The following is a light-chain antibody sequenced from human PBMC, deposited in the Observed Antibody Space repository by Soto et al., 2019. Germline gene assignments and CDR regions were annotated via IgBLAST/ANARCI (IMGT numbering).Light chain of an antibody. CDR2: DVS. V-gene: IGLV2-14*01. Sequence: QSVLTQPASVSGSPGQSITISGTGTSSDVGGYNYVSWYQQHPGKAPKFMIYDVSNRPSGVSTRFSGSKSGNTASLTISGLQAEDEADYYCNSYTTSNTRQIVFGTGTKVTVL. CDR3: NSYTTSNTRQIV. CDR1: SSDVGGYNY. J-gene: IGLJ1*01.